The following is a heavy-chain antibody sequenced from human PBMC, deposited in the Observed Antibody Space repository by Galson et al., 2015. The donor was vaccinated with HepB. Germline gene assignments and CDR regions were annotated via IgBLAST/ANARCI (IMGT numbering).Heavy chain of an antibody. Sequence: LRLSCAASGFTFSSYAMSWVRQAPGKGLQWVSGISGSGGNTHYADSVKGRFTISRDNSKNTVYLQTKSLTAEDTAVYYCARSSSGSYFYRLDVWGQGTTVTVSS. CDR1: GFTFSSYA. J-gene: IGHJ6*02. V-gene: IGHV3-23*01. D-gene: IGHD3-10*01. CDR3: ARSSSGSYFYRLDV. CDR2: ISGSGGNT.